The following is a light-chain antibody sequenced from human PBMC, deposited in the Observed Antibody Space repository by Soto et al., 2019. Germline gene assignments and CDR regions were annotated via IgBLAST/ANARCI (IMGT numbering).Light chain of an antibody. CDR1: SSDVGGYNY. J-gene: IGLJ1*01. V-gene: IGLV2-14*01. CDR2: EVS. CDR3: SSYTSSSTPLWV. Sequence: QSALTQPASVSGSPGQSITISCTGTSSDVGGYNYVSWYQQHPSKAPKLMIYEVSNRPSGVSNRFSGSKSGNTASLTISGLQAEDEADYYCSSYTSSSTPLWVFGTGTKVTVL.